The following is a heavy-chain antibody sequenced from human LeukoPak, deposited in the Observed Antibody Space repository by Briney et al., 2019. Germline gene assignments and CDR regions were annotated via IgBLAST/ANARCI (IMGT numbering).Heavy chain of an antibody. V-gene: IGHV3-7*01. D-gene: IGHD4-17*01. CDR2: RKEVRSEK. CDR3: ARDWNGRDYGTWL. CDR1: GYTPSGYL. Sequence: GGSLRLSCAASGYTPSGYLMSWVRQAPGEGLEWVGNRKEVRSEKHYVDAVKGQFTISRDNANTSLYPEMRRLRAEDTSDYYCARDWNGRDYGTWLWGKGPLDTVS. J-gene: IGHJ4*02.